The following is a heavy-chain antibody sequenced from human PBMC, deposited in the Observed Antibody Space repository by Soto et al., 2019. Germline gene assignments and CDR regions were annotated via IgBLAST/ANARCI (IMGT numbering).Heavy chain of an antibody. V-gene: IGHV3-33*01. CDR3: ARGTAMLGDAFDV. J-gene: IGHJ3*01. D-gene: IGHD2-2*01. CDR1: GFSFKKYG. CDR2: IWYDGSNK. Sequence: QVQLVESGGGVVQPGRSLRLSCAASGFSFKKYGMHWVRQAPGKGLEWVAVIWYDGSNKYYADSVKGRFTISRDNSKNTLYLQMNSLRAEDTAVYYCARGTAMLGDAFDVWGQGTMVTVSS.